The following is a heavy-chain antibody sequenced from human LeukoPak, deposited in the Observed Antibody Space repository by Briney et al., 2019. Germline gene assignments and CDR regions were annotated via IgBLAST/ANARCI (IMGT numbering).Heavy chain of an antibody. V-gene: IGHV5-51*01. Sequence: GESLKFSCKGSGYSFNSYWIGWVRQMPGKGLEWMGIIYPGDSDTRYSPSFQGQVTISADKSISTAYLQWSSLKASDTAMYYCARLVKQQLVPWFDPWGQGTLVTVSS. CDR1: GYSFNSYW. CDR2: IYPGDSDT. D-gene: IGHD6-13*01. CDR3: ARLVKQQLVPWFDP. J-gene: IGHJ5*02.